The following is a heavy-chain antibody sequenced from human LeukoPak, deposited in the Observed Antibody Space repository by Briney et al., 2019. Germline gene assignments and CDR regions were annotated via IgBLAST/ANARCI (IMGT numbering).Heavy chain of an antibody. CDR2: IKEDGSEK. J-gene: IGHJ4*02. D-gene: IGHD1-26*01. CDR1: KFTFSSYW. CDR3: ARDDSRYSGSPDY. V-gene: IGHV3-7*01. Sequence: GGSLRLSCAASKFTFSSYWMSWVRQAPGKGLEWVANIKEDGSEKYYVGSVEGRFTISRDNANNSLYLQMNSLRAEDTAVYYCARDDSRYSGSPDYWGQGTLVTVSS.